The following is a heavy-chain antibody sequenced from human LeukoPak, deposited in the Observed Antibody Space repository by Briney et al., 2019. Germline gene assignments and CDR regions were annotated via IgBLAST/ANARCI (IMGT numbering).Heavy chain of an antibody. V-gene: IGHV3-23*01. CDR3: AKDLVIAARPSWYVDL. CDR2: ISGSGGST. Sequence: QAGGSLRLSCAASGFTFSSSAMSWVRQAPGKGLEWVSSISGSGGSTYYADSVKGRFTISRDNSKNTLYLQMNSLRAEDTAVYYCAKDLVIAARPSWYVDLWGRRSLVAVSS. CDR1: GFTFSSSA. J-gene: IGHJ2*01. D-gene: IGHD6-6*01.